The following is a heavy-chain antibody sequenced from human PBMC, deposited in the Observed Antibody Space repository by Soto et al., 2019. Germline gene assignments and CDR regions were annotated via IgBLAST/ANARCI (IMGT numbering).Heavy chain of an antibody. CDR1: GFTFSRYA. V-gene: IGHV3-23*01. CDR3: AKGKANTVFGVDTLCGY. D-gene: IGHD3-3*01. J-gene: IGHJ4*02. Sequence: QPWGSLRLSCSVSGFTFSRYAMTWVRQAPGKGLEWVSTISGNGGYTYYLDSVRGRFTISRDNSKKTLYLQMDSLRADDTAVFYCAKGKANTVFGVDTLCGYWGRGTQVTVAS. CDR2: ISGNGGYT.